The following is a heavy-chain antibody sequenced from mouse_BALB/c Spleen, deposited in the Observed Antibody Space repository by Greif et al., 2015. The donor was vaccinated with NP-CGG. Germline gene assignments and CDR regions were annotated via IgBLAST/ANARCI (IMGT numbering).Heavy chain of an antibody. CDR1: GFTFSSYG. Sequence: EVKLVESGGGLVKPGGSLKLSCAASGFTFSSYGMSWVRQTPEKRLEWVATISGGGSYTYYPDSVKGRFTISRDNAKNNLYLQMSSLRSEDTALYYCARQPGSSLAYWGQGTLVTVSA. V-gene: IGHV5-9-2*01. CDR2: ISGGGSYT. D-gene: IGHD1-1*01. J-gene: IGHJ3*01. CDR3: ARQPGSSLAY.